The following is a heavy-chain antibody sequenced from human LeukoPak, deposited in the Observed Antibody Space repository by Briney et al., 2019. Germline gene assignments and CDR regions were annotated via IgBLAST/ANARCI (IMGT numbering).Heavy chain of an antibody. CDR3: ARAMVRGVSFLLLGGPYYYYYYMDV. V-gene: IGHV1-2*02. J-gene: IGHJ6*03. Sequence: ASVKVSCKASGYTFTGYYMHWVRQAPGQGLEWMGWINPNSGGTNYAQKFQGRVTMTRDTSISTAYMELSRLRSDDTAVYHCARAMVRGVSFLLLGGPYYYYYYMDVWGKGTTVTISS. CDR1: GYTFTGYY. D-gene: IGHD3-10*01. CDR2: INPNSGGT.